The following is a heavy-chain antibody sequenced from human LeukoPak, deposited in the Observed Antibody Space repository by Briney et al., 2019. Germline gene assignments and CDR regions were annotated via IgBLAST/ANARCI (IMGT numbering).Heavy chain of an antibody. V-gene: IGHV1-2*02. CDR2: INPNSGGT. J-gene: IGHJ4*02. CDR3: ARVGYCSRGVCYNYDY. D-gene: IGHD2-8*01. CDR1: GYTFTGYY. Sequence: ASVKVSCKASGYTFTGYYMHWVRQAPGQGLEWMGWINPNSGGTNYAQKFKGRVLVTRDTSISTAYLELSSLKSDDTAVYYCARVGYCSRGVCYNYDYWGQGTQVTVSS.